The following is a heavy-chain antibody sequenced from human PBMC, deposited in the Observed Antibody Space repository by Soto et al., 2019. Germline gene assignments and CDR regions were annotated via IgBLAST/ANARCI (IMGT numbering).Heavy chain of an antibody. CDR1: GFTFSDYY. D-gene: IGHD1-1*01. CDR3: ARDMKFENDGGYYYYGMDV. J-gene: IGHJ6*02. V-gene: IGHV4-31*02. CDR2: IYYTGTT. Sequence: QVQLVESGGGLVKPGGSLRLSCAASGFTFSDYYMSWIRQAPGKGLEWIGYIYYTGTTYYSPSLKSRVIMSLDTSKNQFSLKLSSVTAADTAVYYCARDMKFENDGGYYYYGMDVWGPGTTVTVSS.